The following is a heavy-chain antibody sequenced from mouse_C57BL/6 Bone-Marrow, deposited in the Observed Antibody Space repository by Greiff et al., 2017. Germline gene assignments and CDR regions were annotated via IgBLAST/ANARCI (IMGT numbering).Heavy chain of an antibody. CDR1: SYTFTSYW. CDR2: IYPGNSDT. CDR3: TRPPYYSNYGYAMDY. V-gene: IGHV1-5*01. D-gene: IGHD2-5*01. Sequence: EVKLQESGTVLARPGASVKMSCKTSSYTFTSYWMHWVKQRPGQGLEWIGAIYPGNSDTSYNQKFKGKAKLTAVTSASTAYMELSSLTNEDSAVYYCTRPPYYSNYGYAMDYWGQGTSVTVSS. J-gene: IGHJ4*01.